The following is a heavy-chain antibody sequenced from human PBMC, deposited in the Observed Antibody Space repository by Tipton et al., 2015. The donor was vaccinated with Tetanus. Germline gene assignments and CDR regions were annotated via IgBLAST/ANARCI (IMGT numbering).Heavy chain of an antibody. V-gene: IGHV4-4*07. D-gene: IGHD6-6*01. CDR2: VYNSGST. J-gene: IGHJ3*02. CDR1: GASISSYY. CDR3: ARDHTRYSGSSVATFDI. Sequence: TLSLTCTVSGASISSYYWSWIRQPAGKGLEWIGRVYNSGSTDYNPSLKSRLAMSLDTSKNQFSLKLSSVTAADTAVYYCARDHTRYSGSSVATFDIWGQGTVVTVSS.